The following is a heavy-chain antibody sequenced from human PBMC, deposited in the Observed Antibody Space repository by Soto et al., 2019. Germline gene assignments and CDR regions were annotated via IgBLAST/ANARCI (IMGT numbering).Heavy chain of an antibody. CDR1: GGSISSSSYY. CDR2: IYYSGST. J-gene: IGHJ6*03. CDR3: ARCDTMVRGTNYYCMDV. D-gene: IGHD3-10*01. Sequence: PSETLSLTSTFSGGSISSSSYYWGWIRQPPGKGLEWIGSIYYSGSTYYNPSLKSRVTISVDTSKNQFSLKLSSVTAADTVVYYCARCDTMVRGTNYYCMDVWGKGTTVNV. V-gene: IGHV4-39*01.